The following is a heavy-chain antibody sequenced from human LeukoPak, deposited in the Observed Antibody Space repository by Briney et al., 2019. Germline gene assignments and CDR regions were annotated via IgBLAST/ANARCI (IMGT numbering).Heavy chain of an antibody. V-gene: IGHV5-51*01. CDR3: ARRDGYNMGAFDI. Sequence: GESLKISCRGSGYSFSTYWVGWVRQMPGKGLEWMGIMYPGDSDTRYSPSFQGQFTISADKSISTAYLQWSSLKASDTAMYYCARRDGYNMGAFDIWGQGTMVTVSS. CDR1: GYSFSTYW. D-gene: IGHD5-24*01. CDR2: MYPGDSDT. J-gene: IGHJ3*02.